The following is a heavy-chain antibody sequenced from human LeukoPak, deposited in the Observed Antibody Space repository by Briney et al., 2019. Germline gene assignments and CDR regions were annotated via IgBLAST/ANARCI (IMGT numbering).Heavy chain of an antibody. V-gene: IGHV3-74*01. D-gene: IGHD2-2*03. CDR2: INPDGTST. Sequence: PGGSLRLSCAASGFTFSSYWMHWVRQAPGKGLVWVSRINPDGTSTSYADSVQGRFAISRDDSKNTVYLQMNSLRDEETAVYYCARDWIDRSLDYWGLRTLVTVSS. CDR1: GFTFSSYW. J-gene: IGHJ4*02. CDR3: ARDWIDRSLDY.